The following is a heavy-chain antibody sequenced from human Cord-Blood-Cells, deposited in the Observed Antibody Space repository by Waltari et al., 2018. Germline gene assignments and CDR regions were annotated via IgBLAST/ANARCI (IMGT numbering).Heavy chain of an antibody. CDR1: GYTFTGYY. CDR2: INPNSGGT. J-gene: IGHJ5*02. V-gene: IGHV1-2*04. Sequence: QVQLVQSGAEVKKPGASVKVSCKASGYTFTGYYMHWVRQAPGQGLEWMGWINPNSGGTNYAQKFQGWVTMTRDTSISTAYMELSRLRSDDTAVYYCARGIPIDYSNNWFDPWGQGTLVTVSS. D-gene: IGHD4-4*01. CDR3: ARGIPIDYSNNWFDP.